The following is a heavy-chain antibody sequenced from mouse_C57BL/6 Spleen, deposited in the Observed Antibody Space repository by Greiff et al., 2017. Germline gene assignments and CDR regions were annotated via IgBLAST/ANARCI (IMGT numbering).Heavy chain of an antibody. CDR3: ARGTSSGYLDY. J-gene: IGHJ2*01. D-gene: IGHD3-2*02. CDR2: IYPGDGDT. Sequence: QVQLKQSGPELVKPGASVKISCKASGYAFSSSWMNWVKQRPGKGLEWIGRIYPGDGDTNYNGKFKGKATLTADKSSSTAYMQLSSLTSEDSAVYFCARGTSSGYLDYWGQGTTLTVSS. V-gene: IGHV1-82*01. CDR1: GYAFSSSW.